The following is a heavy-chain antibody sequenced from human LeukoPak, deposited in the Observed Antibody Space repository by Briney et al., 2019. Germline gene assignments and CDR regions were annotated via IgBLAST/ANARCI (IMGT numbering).Heavy chain of an antibody. D-gene: IGHD6-6*01. Sequence: GGSLRLSRAASGFTFSSYAMSWVRQVPGKGLEWVSVISGSGDNTYYADSVKGRFTISRDNSKNMLYLQMNSLRAEDTAVYYCAKWKYSNSGIDDYWGQGTLVTVSS. CDR2: ISGSGDNT. V-gene: IGHV3-23*01. CDR3: AKWKYSNSGIDDY. CDR1: GFTFSSYA. J-gene: IGHJ4*02.